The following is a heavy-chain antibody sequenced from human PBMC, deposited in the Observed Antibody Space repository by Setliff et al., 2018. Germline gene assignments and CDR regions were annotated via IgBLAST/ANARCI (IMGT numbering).Heavy chain of an antibody. V-gene: IGHV3-30-3*01. CDR3: ARSETCHSTHCSPYDY. J-gene: IGHJ4*02. D-gene: IGHD2-2*01. CDR2: SRYAENYQ. CDR1: GFTISYYA. Sequence: SLRLSCAASGFTISYYAIHWVRQAPGKGLEWVAVSRYAENYQYYADSVKGRFTISRDNAENSLYLQMNSLRAEDTAVYYCARSETCHSTHCSPYDYWGQGTPVTVSS.